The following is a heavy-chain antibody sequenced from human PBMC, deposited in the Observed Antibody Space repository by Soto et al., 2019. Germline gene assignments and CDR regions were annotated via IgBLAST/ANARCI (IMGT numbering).Heavy chain of an antibody. CDR1: GFTFSSYG. D-gene: IGHD3-22*01. CDR2: ISYDGSNK. Sequence: QVQLVESGGGVVQPGRSLRLSCAASGFTFSSYGMHWVRRAPGKGLEWVAVISYDGSNKYYADSVKDRFTISRDNSKNTLYLQMNSLRAEDTAVYYYAKVHDSSGYYYDHYFDYWGQGTLVTVSS. V-gene: IGHV3-30*18. J-gene: IGHJ4*02. CDR3: AKVHDSSGYYYDHYFDY.